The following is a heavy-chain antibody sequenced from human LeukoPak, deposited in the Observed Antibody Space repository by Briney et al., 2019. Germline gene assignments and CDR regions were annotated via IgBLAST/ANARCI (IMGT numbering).Heavy chain of an antibody. CDR1: GGSINNYY. CDR3: ARVRDGSGSYRRPIDS. V-gene: IGHV4-59*08. D-gene: IGHD3-10*01. CDR2: IYDSGST. Sequence: SETLSLTCTVSGGSINNYYWSWMRQPPGKGLEWLGYIYDSGSTNYNPSLQSRVTISVDTSKNQFSLKLSSVTAADTAVYYCARVRDGSGSYRRPIDSWGQGTLVTVSS. J-gene: IGHJ4*02.